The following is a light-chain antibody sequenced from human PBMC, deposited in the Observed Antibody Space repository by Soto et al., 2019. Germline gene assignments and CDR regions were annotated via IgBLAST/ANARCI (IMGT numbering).Light chain of an antibody. CDR2: GNN. CDR3: QSYDSSLSGFV. J-gene: IGLJ1*01. V-gene: IGLV1-40*01. CDR1: SSNIGAGYD. Sequence: QSVLTQPPSVSGAPGQRVTISCTGSSSNIGAGYDVHWYQQLPGTAPKLLIYGNNNRPSGVPDRFSGSKSGTSASLASTGLQAEDEADYYGQSYDSSLSGFVFGTGTKVTVL.